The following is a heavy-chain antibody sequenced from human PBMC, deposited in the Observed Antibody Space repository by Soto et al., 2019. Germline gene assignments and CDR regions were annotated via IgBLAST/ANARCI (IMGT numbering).Heavy chain of an antibody. Sequence: EVQLVETGGGLIQPGGSLRLSCAASGFTVSSNYMSWVRQAPGKGLEWVSVIYSGGSTYYADSVKGRFTISRDNSKNTLYLQMNSLRAEDTAVYYCARAAGRSWLDFVWFDPWGQGTLVTVSS. D-gene: IGHD6-13*01. CDR3: ARAAGRSWLDFVWFDP. CDR1: GFTVSSNY. J-gene: IGHJ5*02. CDR2: IYSGGST. V-gene: IGHV3-53*02.